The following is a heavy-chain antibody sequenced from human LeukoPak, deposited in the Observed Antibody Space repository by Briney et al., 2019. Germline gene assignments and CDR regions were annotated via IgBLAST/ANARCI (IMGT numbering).Heavy chain of an antibody. CDR1: GFTFSGYS. CDR3: AKDSPHDYVWANYKLGWFFDY. CDR2: FGTRSTSV. Sequence: GGSLRLSCTASGFTFSGYSMNWIRQAPGKGLEWVSSFGTRSTSVYHAGSVKGRFAISRDNAKNSLYLQMNSLRAEDTAVYYCAKDSPHDYVWANYKLGWFFDYWGQGTLVTVSS. D-gene: IGHD3-16*01. J-gene: IGHJ4*02. V-gene: IGHV3-21*04.